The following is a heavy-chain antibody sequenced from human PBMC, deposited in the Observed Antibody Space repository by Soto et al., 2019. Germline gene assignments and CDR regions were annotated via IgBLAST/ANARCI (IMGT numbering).Heavy chain of an antibody. CDR1: GYDLNTHW. CDR2: IYPADSDT. Sequence: PXESLNTPLQGFGYDLNTHWLAWVPPTPGKGPEWMLVIYPADSDTRYSPSFEGQVTISADKSINTAYLQCRTLRASDTAMYYCARPQAKELCTIRGAFEIWGQGTTVTVSS. J-gene: IGHJ3*02. D-gene: IGHD2-8*01. V-gene: IGHV5-51*01. CDR3: ARPQAKELCTIRGAFEI.